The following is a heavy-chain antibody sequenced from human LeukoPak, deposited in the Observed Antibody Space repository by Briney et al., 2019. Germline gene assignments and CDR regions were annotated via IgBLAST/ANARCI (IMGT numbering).Heavy chain of an antibody. CDR1: GYSISSGYY. CDR3: ARVFWSGYDNWFDP. D-gene: IGHD3-3*01. Sequence: MSSETLSLTCTVSGYSISSGYYWGWIRQPPGKGLEWIGSIYHSGSTYYNPSLKSRVTISVDTSKNQFSLKLSSVTAADTAVYYCARVFWSGYDNWFDPWGQGTLVTVSS. V-gene: IGHV4-38-2*02. J-gene: IGHJ5*02. CDR2: IYHSGST.